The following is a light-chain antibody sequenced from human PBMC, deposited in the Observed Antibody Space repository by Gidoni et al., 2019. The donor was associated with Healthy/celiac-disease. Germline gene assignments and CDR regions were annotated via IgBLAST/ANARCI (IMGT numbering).Light chain of an antibody. V-gene: IGKV3-20*01. Sequence: EIVLTQSPGTLSLSPGERATLSCRASQSVTRNYLAWYQQKPGQAPRLLIYGASSRATGIPDRFSGSGSGTDFSLTINRLEPEDFAVYYCQQYGVSPLTFXGXTKVESK. CDR1: QSVTRNY. CDR2: GAS. J-gene: IGKJ4*01. CDR3: QQYGVSPLT.